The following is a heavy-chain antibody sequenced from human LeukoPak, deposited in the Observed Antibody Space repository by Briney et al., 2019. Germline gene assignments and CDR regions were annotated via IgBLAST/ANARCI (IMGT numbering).Heavy chain of an antibody. CDR2: IYYSGST. Sequence: PSETVSLTCTVSGGSISGYYWSWIRQPPGRGLEWIGYIYYSGSTNYNPSLKSRVTISVDTSKNQFSLKLSSVTAADTAVYYCARVASFYYYYMDVWAKGTTVTVSS. D-gene: IGHD2-15*01. V-gene: IGHV4-59*01. CDR1: GGSISGYY. J-gene: IGHJ6*03. CDR3: ARVASFYYYYMDV.